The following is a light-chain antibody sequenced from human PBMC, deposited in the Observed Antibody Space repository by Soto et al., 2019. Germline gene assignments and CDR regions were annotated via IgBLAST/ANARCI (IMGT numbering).Light chain of an antibody. J-gene: IGKJ4*01. V-gene: IGKV3-11*01. CDR2: VAS. CDR1: QSVNTI. Sequence: AWCXXPGDXVTVXXRASQSVNTILAWYHHIPGQSPRLLIYVASNRASGVPARFSGSGSGTDFTLTISSLETEDFAIYYCQQRYKFPLTFSALTKVDIK. CDR3: QQRYKFPLT.